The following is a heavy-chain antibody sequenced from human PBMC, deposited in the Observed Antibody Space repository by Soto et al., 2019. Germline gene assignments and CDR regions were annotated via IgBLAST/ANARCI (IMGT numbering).Heavy chain of an antibody. J-gene: IGHJ5*02. V-gene: IGHV3-74*01. CDR2: INSDGSST. Sequence: LRLSCAASGFTFSSYWMHWVRQAPGKGLVWVSRINSDGSSTSYADSVKGRFTISRDNAKNTLYLQMNSLRAEDTAVYYCARDSGITIFGVVTDQNWFDPWGQGTLVTVSS. D-gene: IGHD3-3*01. CDR1: GFTFSSYW. CDR3: ARDSGITIFGVVTDQNWFDP.